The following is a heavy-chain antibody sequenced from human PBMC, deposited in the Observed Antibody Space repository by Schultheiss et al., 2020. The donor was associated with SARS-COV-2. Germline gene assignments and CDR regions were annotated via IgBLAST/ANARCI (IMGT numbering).Heavy chain of an antibody. Sequence: SVKVSCKASGYTFTGYYMHWLRQAPGQGLEWMGRIIPILGIANYAQKFQGRVTITADKSTSTAYMELSSLRSEDTAVYYCAREGPDRYNWNDPSDFDYWGQGTLVTVSS. D-gene: IGHD1-20*01. CDR1: GYTFTGYY. V-gene: IGHV1-69*04. CDR3: AREGPDRYNWNDPSDFDY. CDR2: IIPILGIA. J-gene: IGHJ4*02.